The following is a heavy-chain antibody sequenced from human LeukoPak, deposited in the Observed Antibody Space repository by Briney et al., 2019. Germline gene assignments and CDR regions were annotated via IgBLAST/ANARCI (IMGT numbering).Heavy chain of an antibody. D-gene: IGHD2-2*02. J-gene: IGHJ4*02. CDR1: GGTFSSYA. CDR2: IIPIFGTA. V-gene: IGHV1-69*01. Sequence: SVKVSCKASGGTFSSYAISWVRQAPGQGLEWMGGIIPIFGTANYAQKFQGRVTITADESTSTAYMELSSLRSEDTAVYYCASHFSSTSCYKGGGGFLFDYWGQGTLVTVSS. CDR3: ASHFSSTSCYKGGGGFLFDY.